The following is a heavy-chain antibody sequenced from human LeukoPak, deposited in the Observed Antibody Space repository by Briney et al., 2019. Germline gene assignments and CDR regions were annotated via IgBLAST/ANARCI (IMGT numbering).Heavy chain of an antibody. J-gene: IGHJ3*02. Sequence: ASVKVSCKASGGTFSSYAISWVRQAPGQGLEWMGGIIPIFGTANYAQKFQGRVTITADESTSTAYMELSSLRSEDTAVYYCARGGRYSDAFDIWGQGTMVTVSS. V-gene: IGHV1-69*01. CDR3: ARGGRYSDAFDI. D-gene: IGHD3-16*02. CDR2: IIPIFGTA. CDR1: GGTFSSYA.